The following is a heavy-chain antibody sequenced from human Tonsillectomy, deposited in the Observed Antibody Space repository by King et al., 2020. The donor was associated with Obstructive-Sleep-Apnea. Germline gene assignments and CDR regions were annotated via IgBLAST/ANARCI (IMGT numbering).Heavy chain of an antibody. V-gene: IGHV3-7*03. J-gene: IGHJ6*02. CDR3: ARGSNWNDEEYYYYYAMDV. CDR1: GFTFSRYW. Sequence: EVQLVESGGGLVQPGGSLRLSCAVSGFTFSRYWMSWVRQAPGKGLEWVANIKQDGSEKHYVESVKGRFTISRDNAKNSLDLQMNSLRAEDTAVYYCARGSNWNDEEYYYYYAMDVWGQGTTVTVSS. D-gene: IGHD1-1*01. CDR2: IKQDGSEK.